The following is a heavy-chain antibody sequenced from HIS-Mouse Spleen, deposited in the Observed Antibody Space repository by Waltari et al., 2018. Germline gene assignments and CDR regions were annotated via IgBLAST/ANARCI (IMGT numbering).Heavy chain of an antibody. Sequence: QLQLQESGAGLVRPSETLSLTSSIPGCSISSSSNYWGWIRQPPGKGLEWIGSIYYSGSTYYNPSLKSRVTISVDTSKNQFSLKLSSVTAADTAVYYCAYGDYFDYWGQGTLVTVSS. D-gene: IGHD4-17*01. J-gene: IGHJ4*02. CDR3: AYGDYFDY. CDR1: GCSISSSSNY. CDR2: IYYSGST. V-gene: IGHV4-39*01.